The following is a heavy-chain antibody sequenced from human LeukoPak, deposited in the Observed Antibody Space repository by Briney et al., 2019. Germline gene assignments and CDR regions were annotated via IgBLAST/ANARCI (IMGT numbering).Heavy chain of an antibody. CDR3: ARDPVSGVGDY. Sequence: SVKVSCKASGGTFSSYAISWVRRAPGQGLEWMGRIIPILGIANYAQKFQGRVTITADKSTSTAYMELSSLRSEDTAVYYCARDPVSGVGDYWGQGTLVTVSS. V-gene: IGHV1-69*04. CDR1: GGTFSSYA. CDR2: IIPILGIA. J-gene: IGHJ4*02. D-gene: IGHD1-20*01.